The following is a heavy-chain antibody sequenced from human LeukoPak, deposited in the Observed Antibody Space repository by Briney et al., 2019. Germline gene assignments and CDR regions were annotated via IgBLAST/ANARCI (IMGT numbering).Heavy chain of an antibody. CDR3: ARDGYYFASEN. Sequence: GGSLRLSCAASGFTFSSYAMHWVRQAPGKGLEWVAFMRADGSDIFYAESLKGRFTISRDNGKRTLYLQMNSLRPEDTALYYCARDGYYFASENWGQGALVTVSS. D-gene: IGHD2/OR15-2a*01. CDR1: GFTFSSYA. J-gene: IGHJ4*02. CDR2: MRADGSDI. V-gene: IGHV3-30*02.